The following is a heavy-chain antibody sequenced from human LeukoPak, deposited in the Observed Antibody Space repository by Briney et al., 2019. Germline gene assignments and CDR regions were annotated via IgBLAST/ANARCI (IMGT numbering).Heavy chain of an antibody. Sequence: GGSLRLSCAASGFTVSSNYMSWVRQAPGKGLEWVAVISYDGSNKYYADSVKGRFTISRDNSKNTLYLQMNSLRAEDTAVYYCARGVGGHAFDIWGQGTMVTVSS. CDR1: GFTVSSNY. V-gene: IGHV3-30-3*01. CDR3: ARGVGGHAFDI. D-gene: IGHD1-26*01. CDR2: ISYDGSNK. J-gene: IGHJ3*02.